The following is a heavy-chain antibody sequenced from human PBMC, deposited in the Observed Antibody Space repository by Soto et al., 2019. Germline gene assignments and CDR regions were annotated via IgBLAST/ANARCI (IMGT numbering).Heavy chain of an antibody. D-gene: IGHD3-10*01. CDR2: IYYSGST. CDR1: GGSVSSSSFY. V-gene: IGHV4-61*01. J-gene: IGHJ6*02. CDR3: ARDLYYGSGPMRPDPYYYYGMDV. Sequence: QVQLQESGPGLVKPSETLSLTCTVSGGSVSSSSFYWSWIRQPPGKGLEWIGYIYYSGSTNYNTSHKSRVTISVDTSKNQFSLKLSSVTAADTAVYYCARDLYYGSGPMRPDPYYYYGMDVWGQGTTVTVSS.